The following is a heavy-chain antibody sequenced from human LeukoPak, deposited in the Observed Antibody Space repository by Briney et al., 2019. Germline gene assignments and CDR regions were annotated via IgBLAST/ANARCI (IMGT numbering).Heavy chain of an antibody. D-gene: IGHD3-22*01. CDR3: AREIYDSSGYYDY. J-gene: IGHJ4*02. Sequence: GGSLRLSCAASGFTFSSYAMSWVRQAPGKGLEWVSAISGSGGSTYYADSVKGRFTISRDNAKNSLYLQMNSLRAEDTAVYYCAREIYDSSGYYDYWGQGTLATVSS. CDR1: GFTFSSYA. V-gene: IGHV3-23*01. CDR2: ISGSGGST.